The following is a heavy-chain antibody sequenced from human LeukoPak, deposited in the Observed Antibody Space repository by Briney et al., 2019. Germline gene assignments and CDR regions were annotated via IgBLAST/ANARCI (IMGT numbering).Heavy chain of an antibody. J-gene: IGHJ4*02. CDR1: GFTFSSYA. Sequence: KPGGSLRLSCAASGFTFSSYAMSGVRQAPGKGLEWVSSISSSSGYIYYGDSVKGRFTISRDNAKSSLYLQMNSLRAEDTAVYYCARDSASGGSSDYWGQGTLVTVSS. CDR2: ISSSSGYI. V-gene: IGHV3-21*01. D-gene: IGHD2-15*01. CDR3: ARDSASGGSSDY.